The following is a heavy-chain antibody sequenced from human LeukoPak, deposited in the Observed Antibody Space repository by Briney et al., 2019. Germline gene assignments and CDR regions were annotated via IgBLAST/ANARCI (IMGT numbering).Heavy chain of an antibody. CDR1: GCTFTSYY. CDR3: AREMGSGGSLDY. CDR2: INPSGGST. D-gene: IGHD1-26*01. J-gene: IGHJ4*02. V-gene: IGHV1-46*01. Sequence: ASVKVSCKASGCTFTSYYMHWVRQAPGQGLEWMGIINPSGGSTSYAQKFQGRVTMTRDTSTSTVYMELSSLRSEDTAVYYCAREMGSGGSLDYWGQGTLVTVSS.